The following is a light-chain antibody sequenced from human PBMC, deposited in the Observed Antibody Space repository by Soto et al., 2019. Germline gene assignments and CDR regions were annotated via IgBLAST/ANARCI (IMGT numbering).Light chain of an antibody. CDR1: QSVSSN. Sequence: EIVMTQSPATLSVSPGERATLSCRASQSVSSNLAWYQQKPGQAPRLLIYGASTRATGIPARFSGSGSGTEFTLTISSPQSEDCAVYYCQQYNDWPLSFGGGTKVEIK. CDR2: GAS. J-gene: IGKJ4*01. V-gene: IGKV3-15*01. CDR3: QQYNDWPLS.